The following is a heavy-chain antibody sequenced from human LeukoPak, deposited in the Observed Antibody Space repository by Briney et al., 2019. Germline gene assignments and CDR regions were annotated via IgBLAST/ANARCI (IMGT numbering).Heavy chain of an antibody. CDR1: GGSISSGGYY. CDR3: ARDPGEVREVIRGGDY. CDR2: IYHSGST. Sequence: SQTLSLTCTVSGGSISSGGYYWSWIRQPPGKGLEWIGYIYHSGSTYYNPSLKSRVTISVDRSKNQFSLKLSSVTAADTAVYYCARDPGEVREVIRGGDYWGQGTLVTVSS. V-gene: IGHV4-30-2*01. J-gene: IGHJ4*02. D-gene: IGHD3-10*01.